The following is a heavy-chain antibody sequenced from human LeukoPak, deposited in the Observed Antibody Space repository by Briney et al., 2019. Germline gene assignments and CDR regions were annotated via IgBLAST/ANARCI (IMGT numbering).Heavy chain of an antibody. J-gene: IGHJ4*02. V-gene: IGHV4-39*01. CDR3: ARQYYDILTGSPYYFDY. CDR2: IYYSGST. CDR1: GDSISTSNSY. Sequence: SETLSLTCTVSGDSISTSNSYWGWIRQPPGKGLEWIGSIYYSGSTYYNPSLKSRVTISVDTSKNQFSLKLSSVTAADTAVYYCARQYYDILTGSPYYFDYWGQGTLVTVSS. D-gene: IGHD3-9*01.